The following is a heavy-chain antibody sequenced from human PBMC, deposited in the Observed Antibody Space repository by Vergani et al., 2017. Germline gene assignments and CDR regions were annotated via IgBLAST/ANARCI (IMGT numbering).Heavy chain of an antibody. J-gene: IGHJ3*01. CDR2: IYHTGTT. Sequence: QLVLEESGPGLVKPSETLSLTCTVSGGSIGGSNYYWGWIRQPPGKGLEWIGNIYHTGTTYISPSLKSRVTMSVDTSNNQFSLKLTSVTASDTAVYHCAGLQLERSGSDGPFDFWGQGTTVTVSS. CDR1: GGSIGGSNYY. V-gene: IGHV4-39*01. CDR3: AGLQLERSGSDGPFDF. D-gene: IGHD2-2*01.